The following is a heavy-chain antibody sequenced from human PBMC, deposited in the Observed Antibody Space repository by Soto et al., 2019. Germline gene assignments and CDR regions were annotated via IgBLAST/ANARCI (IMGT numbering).Heavy chain of an antibody. J-gene: IGHJ4*02. Sequence: VKVSCKASGFTFFTSAVQWVRQARGQRLEWIGWIVVGSGNTNYAQKFEERVTITRDMSTNTAYMELTSLRSEDTAVYYCAADPYCGGDCYFDYWGQGIMVTVSS. CDR1: GFTFFTSA. CDR2: IVVGSGNT. CDR3: AADPYCGGDCYFDY. D-gene: IGHD2-21*02. V-gene: IGHV1-58*01.